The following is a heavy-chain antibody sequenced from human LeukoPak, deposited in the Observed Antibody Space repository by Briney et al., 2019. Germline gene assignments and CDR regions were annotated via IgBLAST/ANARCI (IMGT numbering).Heavy chain of an antibody. Sequence: GGSLRLSCASSGFTFSSYEMNWVRQAPGKGLEWLLYISNSGRTTYYADSVKGRFTISRDNAKNSLYLQMNSLRAEDTAIYYCARGSLGFGYYMAVWGKGTTVTVSS. V-gene: IGHV3-48*03. D-gene: IGHD3-16*01. CDR3: ARGSLGFGYYMAV. J-gene: IGHJ6*03. CDR1: GFTFSSYE. CDR2: ISNSGRTT.